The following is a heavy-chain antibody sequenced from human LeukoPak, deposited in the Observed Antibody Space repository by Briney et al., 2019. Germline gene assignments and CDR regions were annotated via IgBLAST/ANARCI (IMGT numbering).Heavy chain of an antibody. V-gene: IGHV4-59*01. CDR1: GGSISSYY. J-gene: IGHJ4*02. Sequence: PLETLSLTCAVSGGSISSYYWSWIRQPPGKGLEWIGYIYYSGSTKYNPSLKSRVTISVDTSKNQFSLKVSSVTAADTAVYYCARGGIPDYWGQGTLVTVSS. CDR3: ARGGIPDY. CDR2: IYYSGST. D-gene: IGHD2-21*01.